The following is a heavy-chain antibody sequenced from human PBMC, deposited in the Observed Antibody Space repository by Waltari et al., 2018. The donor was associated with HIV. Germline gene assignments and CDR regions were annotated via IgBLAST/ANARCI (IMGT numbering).Heavy chain of an antibody. J-gene: IGHJ4*02. CDR1: GDSSNSRTYN. CDR3: ARQYAWFDILTGSPPTYFFDS. D-gene: IGHD3-9*01. V-gene: IGHV4-39*01. Sequence: LQQSGPRLVNPSETLTLTCSVSGDSSNSRTYNWGWNRQSPGKGLEYLGSVYYSGRSYHNPSLNSRLTLSADTSKNQLSLRLISVTATDTGVYYCARQYAWFDILTGSPPTYFFDSWGPGTLVTVSS. CDR2: VYYSGRS.